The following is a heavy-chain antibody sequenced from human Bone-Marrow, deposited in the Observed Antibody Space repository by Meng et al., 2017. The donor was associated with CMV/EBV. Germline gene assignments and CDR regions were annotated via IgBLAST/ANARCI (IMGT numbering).Heavy chain of an antibody. D-gene: IGHD4-23*01. CDR3: ARHGLTTVGDF. Sequence: SCKGSGYSFTRYWISWVRQMPGKGLEWMGGIDPCDSYTNYSPSFQGHVTISVDKSSSTAYLQWSSLKASDTAMYYCARHGLTTVGDFWGQGTLVTVSS. CDR1: GYSFTRYW. V-gene: IGHV5-10-1*01. CDR2: IDPCDSYT. J-gene: IGHJ4*02.